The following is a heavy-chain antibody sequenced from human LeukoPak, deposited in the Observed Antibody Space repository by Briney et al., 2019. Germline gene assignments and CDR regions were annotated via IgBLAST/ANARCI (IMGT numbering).Heavy chain of an antibody. J-gene: IGHJ4*02. Sequence: SETLSLTCTVPGGSISSYYWSWIRQPPGKGLEWIGYIYYSGSTNYNPSLKSRVTISVDTSKNQFSLKLSSVTAADTAVYYCARSSPRQWLPEYFDYWGQGTLVTVSS. V-gene: IGHV4-59*01. D-gene: IGHD6-19*01. CDR1: GGSISSYY. CDR3: ARSSPRQWLPEYFDY. CDR2: IYYSGST.